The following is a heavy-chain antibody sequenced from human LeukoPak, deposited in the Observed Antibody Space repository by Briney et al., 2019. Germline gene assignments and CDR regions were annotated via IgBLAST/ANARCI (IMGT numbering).Heavy chain of an antibody. CDR3: ARDRGSLPHAFDI. V-gene: IGHV3-15*01. Sequence: GSLRLSCAAFGFTFSNAWMGWVRQAPGKGLEWVVRIKSKSDGGTTDYAAPVKGRFTISIDDSKNTLYLQMNSLRAEDTAVYYCARDRGSLPHAFDIWGQGTMVTVSS. CDR2: IKSKSDGGTT. CDR1: GFTFSNAW. J-gene: IGHJ3*02. D-gene: IGHD1-26*01.